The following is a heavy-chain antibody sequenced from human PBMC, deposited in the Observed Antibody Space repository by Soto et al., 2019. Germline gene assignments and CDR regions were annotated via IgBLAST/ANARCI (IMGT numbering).Heavy chain of an antibody. J-gene: IGHJ4*02. Sequence: ESGGGLVQPGGSLRLSCAASGFTFSSYAMHWVRQAPGEGLEYVSAISSSGLSTFYADSVKGRFTISRDNSNNILYLQMGSLRPEDMAVYYCARDRCTNGVCYAPSDYWGQGTLVTVSS. CDR2: ISSSGLST. D-gene: IGHD2-8*01. CDR1: GFTFSSYA. V-gene: IGHV3-64*07. CDR3: ARDRCTNGVCYAPSDY.